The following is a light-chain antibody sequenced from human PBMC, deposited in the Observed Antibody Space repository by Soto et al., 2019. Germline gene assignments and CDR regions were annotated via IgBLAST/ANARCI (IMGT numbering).Light chain of an antibody. J-gene: IGKJ1*01. V-gene: IGKV1-5*03. CDR3: QQYAAYSRT. CDR2: KAS. Sequence: DVQMTQSPSTLSASVGDRVTITCRASQSISGWLAWYQQRPGTAPKLMIYKASTLETGVPSRFSGSGSGTEFTLTISNLQPDDFATYSCQQYAAYSRTFGQGPKVEIK. CDR1: QSISGW.